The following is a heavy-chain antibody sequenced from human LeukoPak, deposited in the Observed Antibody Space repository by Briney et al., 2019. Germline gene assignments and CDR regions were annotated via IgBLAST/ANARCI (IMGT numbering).Heavy chain of an antibody. D-gene: IGHD6-13*01. CDR3: ARETGSSWYYFDY. CDR1: GFTFSSYS. J-gene: IGHJ4*02. V-gene: IGHV3-21*01. CDR2: ISSSSSYI. Sequence: GGSLRLSCAASGFTFSSYSMNWVRQAPGKGLEWVSSISSSSSYIYYADSVKGRFIISRDNAKNSLYLQMNSLRAEDTAVYYCARETGSSWYYFDYWGQGTLVTISS.